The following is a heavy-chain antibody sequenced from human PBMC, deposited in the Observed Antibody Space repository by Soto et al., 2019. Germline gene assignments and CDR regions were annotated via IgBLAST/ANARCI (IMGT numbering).Heavy chain of an antibody. J-gene: IGHJ2*01. Sequence: QVQLVQSGAEVKKPGASVKVSCQASGYTFTSYYIHWVRQAPGQGLEWMGSINPNSGATYFAQKLQGWVTMSRDTSISTAYMELSRVRSDDTAVYYCARAGQKWYFDLWGRGTLVTVSS. CDR1: GYTFTSYY. V-gene: IGHV1-2*04. CDR3: ARAGQKWYFDL. CDR2: INPNSGAT.